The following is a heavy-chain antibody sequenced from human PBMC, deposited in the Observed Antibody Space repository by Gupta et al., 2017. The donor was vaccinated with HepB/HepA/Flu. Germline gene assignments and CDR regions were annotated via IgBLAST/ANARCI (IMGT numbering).Heavy chain of an antibody. CDR2: INHSGST. J-gene: IGHJ5*02. CDR3: ARGGATMTTVTTNWFDP. Sequence: QVQLQQWGAGLLKPSETLSLTCAVYGGSFSGYYWSWIRPPPGKGLEWIGEINHSGSTNYNPSIKRRVTISVDTSKNQFSLKLSSVTAADTAVYYCARGGATMTTVTTNWFDPWGQGTLVTVSS. D-gene: IGHD4-11*01. V-gene: IGHV4-34*01. CDR1: GGSFSGYY.